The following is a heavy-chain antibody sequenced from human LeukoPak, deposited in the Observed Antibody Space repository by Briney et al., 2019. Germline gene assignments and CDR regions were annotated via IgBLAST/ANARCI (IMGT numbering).Heavy chain of an antibody. V-gene: IGHV4-59*12. Sequence: SETLSLTCTVSGGSISIYYWSWIRQPPGKGLEWIGYIYNSGSTNYNPSLKSRVAISVDTSKNQFSLKLSSVTAADTAVYYCARAYDSSGYCFDYWGQGTLVTVSS. D-gene: IGHD3-22*01. CDR1: GGSISIYY. CDR3: ARAYDSSGYCFDY. J-gene: IGHJ4*02. CDR2: IYNSGST.